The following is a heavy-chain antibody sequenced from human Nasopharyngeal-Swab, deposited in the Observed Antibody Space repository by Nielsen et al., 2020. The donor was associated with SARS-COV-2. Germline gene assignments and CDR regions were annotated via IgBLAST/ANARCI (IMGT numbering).Heavy chain of an antibody. V-gene: IGHV3-15*01. D-gene: IGHD3-16*01. J-gene: IGHJ4*02. Sequence: GESLKISCAASGFTFSDAWMSWVRQAPGKGLEWVGRIKSETDGGTTDYAAPVKGRFTISRDDSKNTPHLQLNSLNTEDTAMYYCVTDFGGFWGQGTLVTVSS. CDR1: GFTFSDAW. CDR3: VTDFGGF. CDR2: IKSETDGGTT.